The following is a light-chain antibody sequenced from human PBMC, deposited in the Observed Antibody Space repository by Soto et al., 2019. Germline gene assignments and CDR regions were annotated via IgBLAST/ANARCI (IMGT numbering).Light chain of an antibody. V-gene: IGKV3-20*01. Sequence: EIVLTQAPGTLSMSPGGRATLSCRASETVSSSYLAWYQQKPGQAPRLLIYGASSRATGIPDRFSGSGSGTDFTLTISRLEPEDFAEYYCQQYGSSPRKFGQGTKVEI. CDR3: QQYGSSPRK. CDR2: GAS. CDR1: ETVSSSY. J-gene: IGKJ1*01.